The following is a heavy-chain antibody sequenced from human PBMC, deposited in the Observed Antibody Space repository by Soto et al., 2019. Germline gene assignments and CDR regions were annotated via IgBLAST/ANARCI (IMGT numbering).Heavy chain of an antibody. Sequence: SVKVSCKASGGTFSSYAISWVRQAPGQGLEWMGGIIPIFGTANYAQKFQGRVTITADKSKSTAYMELSSLRSEDTAVYYCASEHTANWFDPWGQGTLVTVYS. CDR3: ASEHTANWFDP. V-gene: IGHV1-69*06. D-gene: IGHD5-18*01. J-gene: IGHJ5*02. CDR2: IIPIFGTA. CDR1: GGTFSSYA.